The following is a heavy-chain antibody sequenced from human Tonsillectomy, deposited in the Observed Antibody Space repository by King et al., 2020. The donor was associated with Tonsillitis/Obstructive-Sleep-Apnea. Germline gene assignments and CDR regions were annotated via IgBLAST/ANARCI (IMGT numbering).Heavy chain of an antibody. D-gene: IGHD1-26*01. CDR3: ARVAILGDYFDY. CDR2: IATAGDT. Sequence: EVQLVESGGGLVQPGGSLRLSCAASGFTFSSYDMHWVRQAKGKGLEWVSGIATAGDTFYPDSVKGRFTISRENAKNSFYLQMNSLRAGDTAVYYCARVAILGDYFDYWGQGTLVTVSS. CDR1: GFTFSSYD. J-gene: IGHJ4*02. V-gene: IGHV3-13*04.